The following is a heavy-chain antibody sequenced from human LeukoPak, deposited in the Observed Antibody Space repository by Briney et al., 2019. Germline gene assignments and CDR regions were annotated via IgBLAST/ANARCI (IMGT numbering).Heavy chain of an antibody. CDR1: GFTFSSYS. J-gene: IGHJ4*02. D-gene: IGHD6-19*01. CDR3: ARDREGGIAVAGEPFDY. Sequence: GGSLRLSCAASGFTFSSYSMNWVRQAPGKGLEWVSSISSSSSYIYYADSVKGRFTISRDKAKNSLYLQMNSLRAEDTAVYYCARDREGGIAVAGEPFDYWGQGTLVTVSS. CDR2: ISSSSSYI. V-gene: IGHV3-21*01.